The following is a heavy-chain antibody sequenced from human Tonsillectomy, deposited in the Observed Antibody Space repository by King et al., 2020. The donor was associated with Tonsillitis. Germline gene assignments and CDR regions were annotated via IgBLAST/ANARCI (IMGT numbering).Heavy chain of an antibody. CDR3: ARGGYSGTYHRLDQ. D-gene: IGHD1-26*01. J-gene: IGHJ4*02. CDR2: IKPNNPDRNT. V-gene: IGHV1-2*02. CDR1: GYSFSDYY. Sequence: VQLVESGAEVKKPGASVKISCKASGYSFSDYYINWVRQAPGQGLEWMGRIKPNNPDRNTNYAKKFQGRVTMTRDTSITTIYMEMSGLTSDDTAIYYCARGGYSGTYHRLDQWGQGTLVTVSS.